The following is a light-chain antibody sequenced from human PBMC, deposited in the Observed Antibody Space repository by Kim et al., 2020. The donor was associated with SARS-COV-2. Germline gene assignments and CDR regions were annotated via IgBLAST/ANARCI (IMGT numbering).Light chain of an antibody. Sequence: SSELTQDPAVSVALGQTVRITCQGDSLRKYYATWYQQKPGQAPVLLIPGKNNRPSGIPDRFSGSSSGNTASLTIAGAQAEDEADYYCNSRDTSHFVIFGGGTQLTVL. CDR3: NSRDTSHFVI. J-gene: IGLJ2*01. CDR2: GKN. CDR1: SLRKYY. V-gene: IGLV3-19*01.